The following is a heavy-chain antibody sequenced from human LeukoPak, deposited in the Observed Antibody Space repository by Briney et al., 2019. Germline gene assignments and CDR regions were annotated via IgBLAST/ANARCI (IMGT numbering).Heavy chain of an antibody. Sequence: VGSLRLSCAASGFTFSSYWMSWVRQAPGKGLEWVSSIKQDGSEKYYVDSVKGRFTISRDNAKNSLYLHMNSLRAEDTAVYYCARDSGGSSLVPVKITRSLYGMDVWGQGTTVTVSS. V-gene: IGHV3-7*05. CDR2: IKQDGSEK. CDR1: GFTFSSYW. D-gene: IGHD2-15*01. J-gene: IGHJ6*02. CDR3: ARDSGGSSLVPVKITRSLYGMDV.